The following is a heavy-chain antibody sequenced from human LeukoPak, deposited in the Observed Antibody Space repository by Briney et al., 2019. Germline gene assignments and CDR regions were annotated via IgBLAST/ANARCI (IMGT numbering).Heavy chain of an antibody. D-gene: IGHD5-18*01. CDR3: ARGPGYSYGYFGY. Sequence: PSETLSLTCAVYGGSFRGYYWSWIRQPPGKGRGWIGEINHSGSTNYNPSLKSRVTISVDTSKNQFSLKLSSVTAADTAVYYCARGPGYSYGYFGYWGQGTLVTVSS. CDR2: INHSGST. J-gene: IGHJ4*02. CDR1: GGSFRGYY. V-gene: IGHV4-34*01.